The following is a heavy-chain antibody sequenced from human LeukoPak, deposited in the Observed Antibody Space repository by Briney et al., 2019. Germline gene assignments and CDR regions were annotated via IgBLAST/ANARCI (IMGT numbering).Heavy chain of an antibody. V-gene: IGHV4-38-2*02. CDR2: IYHSGST. CDR1: GYSISSGYY. Sequence: SETLSLTCTVSGYSISSGYYWGWIRQPPGKGLEWIGSIYHSGSTYYNPSLKSRVTISVDTSNNQFSLKLSSVTAADTAVYYCARVGLDGYNRGFSFDYWGQGTLVTVSS. J-gene: IGHJ4*02. CDR3: ARVGLDGYNRGFSFDY. D-gene: IGHD5-24*01.